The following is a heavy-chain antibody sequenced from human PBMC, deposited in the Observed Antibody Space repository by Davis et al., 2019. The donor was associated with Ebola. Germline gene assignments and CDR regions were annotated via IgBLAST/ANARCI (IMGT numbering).Heavy chain of an antibody. V-gene: IGHV3-23*01. J-gene: IGHJ4*02. CDR1: GFTFSSYA. D-gene: IGHD2-15*01. CDR2: ISSSGGST. CDR3: TVVVAANLDY. Sequence: GESLKISCAASGFTFSSYAMSWVRQAPGKGLEWVSAISSSGGSTYYADSVKGRFTISRDNSKNTLYLQMNSLKTEDTAVYYCTVVVAANLDYWGQGTLVTVSS.